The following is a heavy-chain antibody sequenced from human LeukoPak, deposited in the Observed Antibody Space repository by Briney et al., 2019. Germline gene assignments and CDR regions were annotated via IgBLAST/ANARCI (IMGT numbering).Heavy chain of an antibody. CDR3: AKDHIMITFVYYFDY. CDR1: GFTFSTYG. V-gene: IGHV3-30*18. J-gene: IGHJ4*02. Sequence: GGSLRLSCVASGFTFSTYGMHWVRQAPGKGLEWVAVISYDGSDRYYADSVKGRFTVSRDNSKNTLYLQMNSLRAEDTAVYYCAKDHIMITFVYYFDYWGQGTLVTVSS. CDR2: ISYDGSDR. D-gene: IGHD3-16*01.